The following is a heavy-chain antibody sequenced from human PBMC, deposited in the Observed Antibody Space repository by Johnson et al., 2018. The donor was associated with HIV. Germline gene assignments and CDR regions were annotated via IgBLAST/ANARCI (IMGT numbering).Heavy chain of an antibody. D-gene: IGHD6-13*01. Sequence: VQLVESGGGVVQPGRSLRLSCAASGFTFSSYTMHWVRQAPGKGLEWVSAISGSGGSTYYAESVKGRFTISRDNSKNTLYLQMNSLRAEDTAVYYCAKGGSSNDAFDIWGQGTMVTVSS. CDR1: GFTFSSYT. J-gene: IGHJ3*02. CDR2: ISGSGGST. V-gene: IGHV3-23*04. CDR3: AKGGSSNDAFDI.